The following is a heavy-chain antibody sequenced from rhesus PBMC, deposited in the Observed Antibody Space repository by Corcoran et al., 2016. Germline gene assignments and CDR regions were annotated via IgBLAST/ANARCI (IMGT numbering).Heavy chain of an antibody. Sequence: EVQLVQSGADVKRPGESLKISCKTSGYSFTSYWISWVRQMPGKGLEWLGAIDPSDSDTRYNPSCQVQVTISADKSSSTAYLQWSRLKASDTATYYCATTLTVTTSWYFDLWGPGTPITISS. J-gene: IGHJ2*01. CDR3: ATTLTVTTSWYFDL. D-gene: IGHD4-23*01. CDR2: IDPSDSDT. V-gene: IGHV5-20*01. CDR1: GYSFTSYW.